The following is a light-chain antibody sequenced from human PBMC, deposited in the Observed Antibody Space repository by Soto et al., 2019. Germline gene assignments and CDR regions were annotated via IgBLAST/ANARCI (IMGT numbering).Light chain of an antibody. V-gene: IGKV1-9*01. CDR3: QQINNYPLFT. CDR2: AAS. Sequence: DIQLTQSPSFLSASVGDRVTITCRASQGISSYLAWYQQKPGKAPKLLIYAASTLQSGVPSRFSGSGSGTEFTLTISSLQPEDFATYYYQQINNYPLFTFGPGTKVDIK. J-gene: IGKJ3*01. CDR1: QGISSY.